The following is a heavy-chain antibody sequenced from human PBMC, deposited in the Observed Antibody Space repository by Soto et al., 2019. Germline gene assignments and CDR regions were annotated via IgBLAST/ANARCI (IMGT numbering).Heavy chain of an antibody. D-gene: IGHD2-2*02. V-gene: IGHV4-34*01. CDR1: GGSFSGYY. CDR3: ARGRGPVVVQADISSPFDY. CDR2: INHSGST. J-gene: IGHJ4*02. Sequence: SETLSLTCAVYGGSFSGYYWSWIRQPPGKGLEWIGEINHSGSTNYNPSLKSRVTISVDTSKNQFSLKLSSVTAADTAVYYCARGRGPVVVQADISSPFDYWGQGTLVTVS.